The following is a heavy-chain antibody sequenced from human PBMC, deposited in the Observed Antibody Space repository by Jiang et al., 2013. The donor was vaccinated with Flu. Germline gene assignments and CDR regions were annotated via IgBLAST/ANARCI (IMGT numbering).Heavy chain of an antibody. CDR2: ISYDGSNK. CDR1: GFTFSSYG. V-gene: IGHV3-33*05. Sequence: VQLVESGGGVVQPGRSLRLSCAASGFTFSSYGMHWVRQAPGKGLEWVAVISYDGSNKYYADSVKGRFTISRDNSKNTLYLQMNSLRAEDTAVYYCARSATRGGYYFDYWGQGTWSPSPQ. CDR3: ARSATRGGYYFDY. J-gene: IGHJ4*02. D-gene: IGHD4-11*01.